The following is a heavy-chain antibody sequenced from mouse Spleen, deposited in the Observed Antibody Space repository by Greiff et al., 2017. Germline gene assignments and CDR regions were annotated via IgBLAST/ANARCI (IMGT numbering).Heavy chain of an antibody. CDR3: ARYYYGSSRYAMDY. Sequence: DVMLVESGGGLVKPGGSLKLSCAASGFTFSSYGMSWVRQTPEKRLEWVATISGGGSYTYYPDSVKGRFTISRDNAKNNLYLQMSSLRSEDTALYYCARYYYGSSRYAMDYWGQGTSVTVSS. V-gene: IGHV5-9-2*01. J-gene: IGHJ4*01. D-gene: IGHD1-1*01. CDR2: ISGGGSYT. CDR1: GFTFSSYG.